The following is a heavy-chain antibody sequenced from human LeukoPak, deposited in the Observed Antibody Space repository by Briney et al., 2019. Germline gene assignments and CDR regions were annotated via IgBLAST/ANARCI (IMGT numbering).Heavy chain of an antibody. Sequence: GGSLRLSCAASGFTFSRYWMSWVRQAPGKGLEWVANINQDGSEKYYVVSVKGRFTISRDNGKNSLYLQMNSLRAEDTAIYYCARVHGAYPFDYWGQGTLVTVSS. CDR1: GFTFSRYW. CDR3: ARVHGAYPFDY. J-gene: IGHJ4*02. D-gene: IGHD4/OR15-4a*01. CDR2: INQDGSEK. V-gene: IGHV3-7*01.